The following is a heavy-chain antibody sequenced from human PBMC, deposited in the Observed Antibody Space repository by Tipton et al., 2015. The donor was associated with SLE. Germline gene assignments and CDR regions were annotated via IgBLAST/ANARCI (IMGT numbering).Heavy chain of an antibody. CDR3: ARVRYYDSSGYYYPYFDY. J-gene: IGHJ4*02. CDR1: GGSISSSSYY. Sequence: LRLSCTVSGGSISSSSYYWGWIRQPPGKGLEWIGSIYYSGSTYYNPSLKSRVTISVDTSKNQFSLKLSSVTAADTAVYYCARVRYYDSSGYYYPYFDYWGQGTLVTVSS. V-gene: IGHV4-39*07. CDR2: IYYSGST. D-gene: IGHD3-22*01.